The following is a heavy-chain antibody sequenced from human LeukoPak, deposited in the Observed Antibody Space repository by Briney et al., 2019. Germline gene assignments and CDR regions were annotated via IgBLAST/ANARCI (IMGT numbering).Heavy chain of an antibody. J-gene: IGHJ6*02. Sequence: SETLSLTCTVSGGSISSYYWSWIRQPPGKGLEWIGYIYNTGSTNYNPSLKSRVTISVDTSKSQFSLRLTSVTAADTAVYYCARAPSSGIPYYYGMDVWGQGTTVTVSS. V-gene: IGHV4-59*01. CDR1: GGSISSYY. CDR2: IYNTGST. CDR3: ARAPSSGIPYYYGMDV. D-gene: IGHD3-10*01.